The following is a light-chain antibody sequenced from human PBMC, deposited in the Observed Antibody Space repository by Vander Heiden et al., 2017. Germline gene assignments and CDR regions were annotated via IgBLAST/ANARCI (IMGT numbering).Light chain of an antibody. J-gene: IGKJ1*01. Sequence: DIQMTQSPSTLSASLGDRVPITCRASQSISSWLAWYQQKPGKAPKLLIYKASSLESGVPSRFSGSGSGTEFTLTISSLQPDDFATYYCQQYNSYSQTFGQGTKVEIK. CDR1: QSISSW. CDR2: KAS. CDR3: QQYNSYSQT. V-gene: IGKV1-5*03.